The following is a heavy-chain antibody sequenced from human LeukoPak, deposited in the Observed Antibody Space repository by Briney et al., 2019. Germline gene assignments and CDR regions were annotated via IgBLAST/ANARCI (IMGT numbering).Heavy chain of an antibody. D-gene: IGHD5-24*01. CDR2: IYYSGST. CDR1: GFTFSSYA. V-gene: IGHV4-59*01. J-gene: IGHJ4*02. CDR3: ARGRLHLGYFDY. Sequence: GSLRLSCAASGFTFSSYAMSWVRQAPGKGLEWIGYIYYSGSTNYNPSLKSRVTISVDTSKNQFSLKLSSVTAADTAVYYCARGRLHLGYFDYWGQGTLVTVSS.